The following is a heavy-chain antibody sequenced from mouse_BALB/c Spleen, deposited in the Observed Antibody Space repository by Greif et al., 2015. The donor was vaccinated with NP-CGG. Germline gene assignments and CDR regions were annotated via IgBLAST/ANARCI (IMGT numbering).Heavy chain of an antibody. J-gene: IGHJ4*01. D-gene: IGHD1-1*01. Sequence: DVMLVESGGGLVQPGGSRKLSCAASGFTFSSFGMHWVRQAPEKGLEWVAYISSGSSTIYYADTVKGRFTISRDNPKNTLFLQMTSLRSEDTAMYYCARGTVVAKSSYYAMDYWGQGTSVTVSS. CDR2: ISSGSSTI. CDR1: GFTFSSFG. CDR3: ARGTVVAKSSYYAMDY. V-gene: IGHV5-17*02.